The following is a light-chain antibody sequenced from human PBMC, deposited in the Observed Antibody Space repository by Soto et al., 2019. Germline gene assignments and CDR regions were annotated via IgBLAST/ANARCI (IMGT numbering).Light chain of an antibody. CDR3: QQYNNLPYT. V-gene: IGKV1-33*01. J-gene: IGKJ2*01. CDR2: DAS. CDR1: QAISKY. Sequence: DIQMTQSPSSLSASLGDRVTITCQASQAISKYLHWYHQRPGKAPILLIYDASNLEAGAPSRFSGRGSGTSFTLTISSLQPEDFGTYFCQQYNNLPYTFGQGTKLDIK.